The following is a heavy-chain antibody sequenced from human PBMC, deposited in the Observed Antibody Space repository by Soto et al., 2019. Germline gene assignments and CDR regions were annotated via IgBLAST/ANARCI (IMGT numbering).Heavy chain of an antibody. D-gene: IGHD3-3*01. Sequence: SETLSLTCTVSGGSISSYYWSWIRQPAGKGLEWIGRIYTSGSTNYNPSLKSRVTMSVDTSKNQFSLKLSSVTAADTAVYYCARDVGYYDFWSGYYRRGYYYYYGMDVWGQGTTVTVS. CDR1: GGSISSYY. J-gene: IGHJ6*02. CDR2: IYTSGST. CDR3: ARDVGYYDFWSGYYRRGYYYYYGMDV. V-gene: IGHV4-4*07.